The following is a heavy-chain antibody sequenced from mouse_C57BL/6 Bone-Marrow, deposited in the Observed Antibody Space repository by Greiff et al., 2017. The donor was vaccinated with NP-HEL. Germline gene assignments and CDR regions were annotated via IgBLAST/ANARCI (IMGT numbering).Heavy chain of an antibody. D-gene: IGHD2-12*01. Sequence: QVQLQQSGPELVKPGASVKISCKASGYAFSSSWMNWVKQRPGKGLEWIGRIYPGDGDTNYNGKFKGKATLTADKSSSTAYMQLSSLTSEDSAVYFCARMGYYSWFAYWGQGTLVTVSA. V-gene: IGHV1-82*01. CDR2: IYPGDGDT. J-gene: IGHJ3*01. CDR1: GYAFSSSW. CDR3: ARMGYYSWFAY.